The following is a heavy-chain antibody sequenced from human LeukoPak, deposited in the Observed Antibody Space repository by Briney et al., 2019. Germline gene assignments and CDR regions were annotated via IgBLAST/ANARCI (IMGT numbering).Heavy chain of an antibody. CDR2: ISGSGSST. Sequence: PGGSLRLSCAASVFTFSSYAMSWVRQAPGKGLEWVSAISGSGSSTYYADSVKGRFTISRDNSKNTLSLQMNSLRAQGTAVYYCSRGVYYYEKSGTNDYWGQGTLVTVSS. CDR1: VFTFSSYA. CDR3: SRGVYYYEKSGTNDY. J-gene: IGHJ4*02. V-gene: IGHV3-23*01. D-gene: IGHD3-22*01.